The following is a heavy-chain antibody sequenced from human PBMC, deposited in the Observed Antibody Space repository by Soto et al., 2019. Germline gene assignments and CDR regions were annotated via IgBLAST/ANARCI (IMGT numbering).Heavy chain of an antibody. CDR1: GGSISRSSYY. CDR3: ARHSPPPGYYYGMDV. J-gene: IGHJ6*02. V-gene: IGHV4-39*01. CDR2: IYYSGST. Sequence: QLQLQESGPGLVKPSETLSLTCTVSGGSISRSSYYWGWIRQPPGKGLEWSGSIYYSGSTYYNPSLKSRVTISVDTSKNQFSLKLSSVTAADTAVYYCARHSPPPGYYYGMDVWGQGTTVTVSS.